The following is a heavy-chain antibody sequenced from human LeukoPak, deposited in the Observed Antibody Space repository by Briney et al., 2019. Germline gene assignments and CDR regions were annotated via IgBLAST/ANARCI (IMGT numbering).Heavy chain of an antibody. V-gene: IGHV3-33*01. CDR2: IWYDGSNK. CDR1: GFTFSSYG. D-gene: IGHD3-10*01. J-gene: IGHJ6*04. CDR3: ARAMGSGSYRYYYGMDV. Sequence: PGGSLRLSCAASGFTFSSYGMHWVRQAPGKGLEWVAVIWYDGSNKCYADSVKGRFTISRDNSKNTLYLQMNSLRAEDTAVYYCARAMGSGSYRYYYGMDVWGKGTTVTVSS.